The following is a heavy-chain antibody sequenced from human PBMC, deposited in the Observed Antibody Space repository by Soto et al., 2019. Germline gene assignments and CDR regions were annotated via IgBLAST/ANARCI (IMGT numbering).Heavy chain of an antibody. J-gene: IGHJ3*01. CDR3: ARGLKIRHDAFDL. CDR2: IYSDGST. V-gene: IGHV3-53*01. Sequence: PGGPQRLCYAPAGFTVSNNYMNWVRQAPGKGLEWVSIIYSDGSTYYADYVKGRFTISRDNSKNTLYLQMDSLRAEDTAVYFCARGLKIRHDAFDLWGPGTMVTVSS. CDR1: GFTVSNNY. D-gene: IGHD3-22*01.